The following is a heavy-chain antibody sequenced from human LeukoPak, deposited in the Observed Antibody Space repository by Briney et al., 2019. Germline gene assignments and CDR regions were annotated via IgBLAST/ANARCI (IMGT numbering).Heavy chain of an antibody. J-gene: IGHJ4*02. D-gene: IGHD3-22*01. CDR3: AKNSYYDSSGYYDY. V-gene: IGHV3-23*01. CDR2: ISGSGGST. CDR1: GFTFSSYG. Sequence: PGGSLRLSCAASGFTFSSYGMGWVRQAPGKGLEWVSAISGSGGSTYYADSVKGRFTISRDNSKNTLYLQMNSLRAEDTAVYYCAKNSYYDSSGYYDYWGQGTLVTVSS.